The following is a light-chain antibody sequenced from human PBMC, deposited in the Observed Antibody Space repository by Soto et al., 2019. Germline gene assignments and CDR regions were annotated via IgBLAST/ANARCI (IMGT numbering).Light chain of an antibody. Sequence: QSVLTQPASVSGSPGQSITISCTGTSSDVGGYNYVSWYQQHPGKAPKLMIYEVSNRPSGVSNRFSGSKSGNTASLTISGLQAEDEAGYYCSSYTSSSTLAVFGGGTQLTVL. CDR1: SSDVGGYNY. CDR2: EVS. J-gene: IGLJ2*01. CDR3: SSYTSSSTLAV. V-gene: IGLV2-14*01.